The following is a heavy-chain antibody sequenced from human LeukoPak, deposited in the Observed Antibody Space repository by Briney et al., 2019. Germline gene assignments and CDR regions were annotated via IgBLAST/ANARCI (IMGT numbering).Heavy chain of an antibody. CDR1: GGSVSRSPHY. Sequence: PSETLSLTCTVSGGSVSRSPHYWVWIRQSPGWGLEWIGSIYYTGSADYNPSLKSRVTLSVDTYKNQFSLKVYSVTAADTAVYYCARDIRSGSYSDSWGQGTLVTVSS. CDR2: IYYTGSA. J-gene: IGHJ4*02. D-gene: IGHD1-26*01. CDR3: ARDIRSGSYSDS. V-gene: IGHV4-39*07.